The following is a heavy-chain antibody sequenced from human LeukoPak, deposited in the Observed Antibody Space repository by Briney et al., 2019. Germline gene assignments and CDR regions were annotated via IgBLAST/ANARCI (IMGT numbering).Heavy chain of an antibody. CDR2: ISSSSYI. Sequence: PGGSLRLSCAASGFTFSSYSMNWVRQAPGKGLEWVSSISSSSYIYYADSVKGRFTISRDNAKNSLYLQMNSLRAEDTAVYYCARESGGYYPSFDYWGQGTLVTVSS. CDR3: ARESGGYYPSFDY. D-gene: IGHD3-22*01. CDR1: GFTFSSYS. V-gene: IGHV3-21*01. J-gene: IGHJ4*02.